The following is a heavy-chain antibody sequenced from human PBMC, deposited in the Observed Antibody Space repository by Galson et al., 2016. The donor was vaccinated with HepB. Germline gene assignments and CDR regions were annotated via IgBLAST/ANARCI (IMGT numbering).Heavy chain of an antibody. V-gene: IGHV3-48*01. CDR2: NNRDSRLI. CDR1: GFTFSDYS. CDR3: VRDNDWAFDY. D-gene: IGHD1-1*01. Sequence: SLRLSCAASGFTFSDYSMNWVRQAPGKGLEWVSHNNRDSRLIDYADSVKGRFTVSRDNGKNSLFLQMDGLRAKDTEVYYCVRDNDWAFDYWGQGILVTVSS. J-gene: IGHJ4*02.